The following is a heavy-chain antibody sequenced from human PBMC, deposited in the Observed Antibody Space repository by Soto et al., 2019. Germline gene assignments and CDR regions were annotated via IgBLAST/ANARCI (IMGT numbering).Heavy chain of an antibody. J-gene: IGHJ6*02. CDR3: ARGKSYGPGYYYGMDV. V-gene: IGHV4-59*01. CDR2: IYYSGST. Sequence: SETLSLTSTVSGGNISSYGWSWIRQPPGKGLEWIGYIYYSGSTNYNPSLKSRVTISVDTSKNQFSLKLSSVTAADTAVYYCARGKSYGPGYYYGMDVWGQGTTVTVSS. D-gene: IGHD3-10*01. CDR1: GGNISSYG.